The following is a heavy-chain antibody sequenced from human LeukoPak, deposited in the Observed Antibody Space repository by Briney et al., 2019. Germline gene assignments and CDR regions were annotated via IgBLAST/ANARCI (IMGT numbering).Heavy chain of an antibody. CDR1: GFTFSSYS. J-gene: IGHJ5*02. CDR3: VRGEDSSGYDPLDL. D-gene: IGHD3-22*01. Sequence: GGSLRLSCAASGFTFSSYSMNWVRQAPGKGLEWVSLISSGGETIYYADSVKGRFTISRDNAKKSLYLQMNSLRDEDTAFYFCVRGEDSSGYDPLDLWGQGTLVTVSS. CDR2: ISSGGETI. V-gene: IGHV3-48*02.